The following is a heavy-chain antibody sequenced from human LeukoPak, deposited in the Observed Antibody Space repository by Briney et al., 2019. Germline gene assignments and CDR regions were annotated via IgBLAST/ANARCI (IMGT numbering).Heavy chain of an antibody. Sequence: GGSLRLSCAASGFTFDDYAMHWVRQAPGKGLEWVAFIPYDGTNKYHADSVKGRFTISRDNSKNTLYLQMNSLRAEDTAVYYCAKDQNWYYDFWSGYYTDYWGQGTLVTVSS. J-gene: IGHJ4*02. CDR2: IPYDGTNK. V-gene: IGHV3-30*02. D-gene: IGHD3-3*01. CDR3: AKDQNWYYDFWSGYYTDY. CDR1: GFTFDDYA.